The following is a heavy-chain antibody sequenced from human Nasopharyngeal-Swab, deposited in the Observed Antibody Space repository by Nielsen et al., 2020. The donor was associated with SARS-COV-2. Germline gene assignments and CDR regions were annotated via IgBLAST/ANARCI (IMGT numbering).Heavy chain of an antibody. CDR2: IDPSDSYT. Sequence: VRQMPGKGLECMGRIDPSDSYTNYSASFQGQVTISADKSISTAYLQWSSLKASDTAMYYCAASRGPGSYYYGSGDQSMDVWGQGTTVTVSS. V-gene: IGHV5-10-1*04. J-gene: IGHJ6*02. D-gene: IGHD3-10*01. CDR3: AASRGPGSYYYGSGDQSMDV.